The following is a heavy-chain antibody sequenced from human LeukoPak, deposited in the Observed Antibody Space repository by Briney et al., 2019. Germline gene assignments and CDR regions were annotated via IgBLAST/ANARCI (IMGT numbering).Heavy chain of an antibody. Sequence: GGSLRLSCAASGFTFDDYAMHWVRQAPGKGLEWVSGISWNSGSIGYADSVKGRFTISRDNAKNSLYLQMNSLRAEDTALYYCAKDMSSEWFGELLGYYYYGMDVWGQGTTVTVSS. D-gene: IGHD3-10*01. CDR2: ISWNSGSI. CDR1: GFTFDDYA. V-gene: IGHV3-9*01. CDR3: AKDMSSEWFGELLGYYYYGMDV. J-gene: IGHJ6*02.